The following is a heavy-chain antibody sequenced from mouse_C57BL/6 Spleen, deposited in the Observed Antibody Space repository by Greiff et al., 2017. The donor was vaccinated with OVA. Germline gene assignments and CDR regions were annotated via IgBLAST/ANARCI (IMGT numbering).Heavy chain of an antibody. CDR2: INPYNGDT. CDR1: GYSFTGYF. Sequence: LQQSGPELVKPGDSVKISCKASGYSFTGYFMNWVMQSHGKSLEWIGRINPYNGDTFYNQKFKGKATLTVDKSSSTAHMELRSLTSEDSAVYYCASHDSWFAYWGQGTLVTVSA. D-gene: IGHD2-12*01. CDR3: ASHDSWFAY. V-gene: IGHV1-20*01. J-gene: IGHJ3*01.